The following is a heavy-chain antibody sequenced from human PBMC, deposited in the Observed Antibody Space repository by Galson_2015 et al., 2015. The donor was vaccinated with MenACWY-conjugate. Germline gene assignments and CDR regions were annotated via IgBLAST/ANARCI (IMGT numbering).Heavy chain of an antibody. Sequence: SCAASGFTFSSYGMHWVRQAPGKGLEWVAVIWSDGSNKYSADSVKGRFTISRDNSKNTLYLQMNSLRAEDTSVYYCARDYCSSTSCYFDYWGQGTLVTVSS. CDR3: ARDYCSSTSCYFDY. J-gene: IGHJ4*02. D-gene: IGHD2-2*01. V-gene: IGHV3-33*01. CDR1: GFTFSSYG. CDR2: IWSDGSNK.